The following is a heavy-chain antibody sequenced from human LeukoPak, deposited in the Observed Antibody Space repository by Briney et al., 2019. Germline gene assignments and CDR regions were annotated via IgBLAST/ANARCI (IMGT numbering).Heavy chain of an antibody. D-gene: IGHD2-21*02. CDR3: AKGGSRNCGGDCSAFDP. Sequence: GGSLRLSCAASGSTFSTYAMSWVRQAPGKGLEWVSVISSSGGSTDYADPVKGRFTISRDNSKNTLYLQMNSLRAEDTAVYYCAKGGSRNCGGDCSAFDPWGQGTLVTVSS. CDR2: ISSSGGST. V-gene: IGHV3-23*01. J-gene: IGHJ5*02. CDR1: GSTFSTYA.